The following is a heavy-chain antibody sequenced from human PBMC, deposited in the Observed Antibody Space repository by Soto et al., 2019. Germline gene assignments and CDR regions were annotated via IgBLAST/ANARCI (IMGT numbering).Heavy chain of an antibody. D-gene: IGHD6-13*01. Sequence: LKISCKGSGYSFTSYWISWVRQMPGKGLEWMGRIDPSDSYTNYSPSFQGHVTISADKSISTAYLQWSSLKASDTAMYYCARLTAALYYYYGMDVWGQGTTVTVSS. CDR2: IDPSDSYT. V-gene: IGHV5-10-1*01. CDR3: ARLTAALYYYYGMDV. J-gene: IGHJ6*02. CDR1: GYSFTSYW.